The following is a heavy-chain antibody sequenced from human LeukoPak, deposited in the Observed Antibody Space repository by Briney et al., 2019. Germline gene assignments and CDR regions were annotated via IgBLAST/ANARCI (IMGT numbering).Heavy chain of an antibody. J-gene: IGHJ4*02. V-gene: IGHV4-59*08. CDR1: GGSISSYY. CDR3: ARHGTGKYYFDY. CDR2: IYYSEST. Sequence: SETLSLTCTVSGGSISSYYWSWIRQPPGKGLEWIGYIYYSESTNYNPSLKSRVTISVDTSKNQFSLKLSSVTAADTAVYYCARHGTGKYYFDYWGQGTLVTVSS. D-gene: IGHD1-7*01.